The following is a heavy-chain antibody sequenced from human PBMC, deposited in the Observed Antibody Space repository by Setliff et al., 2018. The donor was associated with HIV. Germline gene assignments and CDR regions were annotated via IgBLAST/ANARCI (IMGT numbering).Heavy chain of an antibody. J-gene: IGHJ4*02. V-gene: IGHV1-3*04. CDR2: INTVNGNT. D-gene: IGHD1-26*01. Sequence: GASVKVSCKASGYTFTAYAIHWVRQVPGQSLEWMGSINTVNGNTAYSQTFQGRVTISRATSATTVYMELSSLRFEDTALYFCARNALGGYYDFWGRGTLVTVSS. CDR3: ARNALGGYYDF. CDR1: GYTFTAYA.